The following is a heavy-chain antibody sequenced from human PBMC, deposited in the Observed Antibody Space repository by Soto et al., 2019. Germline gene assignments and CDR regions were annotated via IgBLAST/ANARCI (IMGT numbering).Heavy chain of an antibody. CDR1: GGTFSRYS. V-gene: IGHV1-69*08. CDR3: AREDRDRETGLVPAAIDGMDV. Sequence: QVQLVQSGAEVKKPGSSVKVSCKASGGTFSRYSITWVRQAPGHGLEWIGRIIPIFGIASYAQKFPGRVTITADESTITAYMELSSLRSDDTAVYYCAREDRDRETGLVPAAIDGMDVWGQGTTVTVSS. D-gene: IGHD2-2*01. CDR2: IIPIFGIA. J-gene: IGHJ6*02.